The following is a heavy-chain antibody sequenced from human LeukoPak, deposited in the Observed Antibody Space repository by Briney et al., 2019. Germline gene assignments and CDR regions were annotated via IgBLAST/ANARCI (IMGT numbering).Heavy chain of an antibody. V-gene: IGHV3-30*04. D-gene: IGHD1-26*01. J-gene: IGHJ4*02. CDR2: ISYDGSNK. CDR3: AKDLRGSYTVGFDY. Sequence: GGSLRLSCAASGFTFSSYAMHWVRQAPGKGLEWVAVISYDGSNKYYADSVKGRFTISRDNSKNTLYLQMNSLRAEDTAVYYCAKDLRGSYTVGFDYWGQGTLVTVSS. CDR1: GFTFSSYA.